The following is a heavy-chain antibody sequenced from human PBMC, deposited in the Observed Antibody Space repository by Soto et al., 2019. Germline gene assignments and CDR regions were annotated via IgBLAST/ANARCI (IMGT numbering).Heavy chain of an antibody. CDR3: AKIAAAAGLDY. CDR1: GFTFSNYG. J-gene: IGHJ4*02. D-gene: IGHD6-13*01. Sequence: GGSLRLSCAASGFTFSNYGMHWARQAPGKGLEWVSVITYDGSNKYYADSVKGRFTISRDNSKNTLYLQMSSLRAEDTAVYYCAKIAAAAGLDYWGQGALVTVSS. V-gene: IGHV3-33*06. CDR2: ITYDGSNK.